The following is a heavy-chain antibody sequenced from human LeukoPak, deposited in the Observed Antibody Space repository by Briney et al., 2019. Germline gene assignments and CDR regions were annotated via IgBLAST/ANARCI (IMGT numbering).Heavy chain of an antibody. CDR2: ISSSSSYI. D-gene: IGHD2/OR15-2a*01. Sequence: GGSLRLSCAASGFTFSSYEMNWVRQAPGKGLEWVSYISSSSSYIYYADSVKGRFTISRDNAKNSLYLQMNSLRAEDTAVYYCAREGFHAFDIWGQGTMVTVSS. CDR1: GFTFSSYE. J-gene: IGHJ3*02. CDR3: AREGFHAFDI. V-gene: IGHV3-21*05.